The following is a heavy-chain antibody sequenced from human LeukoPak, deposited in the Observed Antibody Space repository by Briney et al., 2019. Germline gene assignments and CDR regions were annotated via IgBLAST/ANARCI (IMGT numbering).Heavy chain of an antibody. CDR1: GFTSSSYA. D-gene: IGHD5-18*01. V-gene: IGHV3-64*05. CDR3: VKDRAYNYGYWNYGMDV. J-gene: IGHJ6*02. Sequence: GGSLRLSCSASGFTSSSYAMHWVRQAPGKGLEYVSAISSNGGSTYYADSVKGRFTIPRDNSKNTLYVQMSSLRAEDTAVYYCVKDRAYNYGYWNYGMDVWGQGTTVTVSS. CDR2: ISSNGGST.